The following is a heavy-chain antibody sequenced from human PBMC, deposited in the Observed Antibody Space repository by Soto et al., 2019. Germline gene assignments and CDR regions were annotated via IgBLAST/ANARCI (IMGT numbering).Heavy chain of an antibody. D-gene: IGHD3-16*01. CDR3: ARGPYYDLIWNYYYMDV. J-gene: IGHJ6*03. V-gene: IGHV4-59*08. Sequence: QVQLQESGPGLVKPSETLSLSCSVSGGSIGGPYWSWVRQTQGKGLEWIGYMYYSGSTNYNPSLKSRVTISVDTSKNHFSLRLTSVTAADTAVYYCARGPYYDLIWNYYYMDVWGKGTTVTVSS. CDR2: MYYSGST. CDR1: GGSIGGPY.